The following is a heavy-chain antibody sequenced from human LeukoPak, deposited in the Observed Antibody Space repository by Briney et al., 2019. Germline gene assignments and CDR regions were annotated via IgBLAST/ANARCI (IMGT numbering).Heavy chain of an antibody. Sequence: ASVKVSCKASGYTFTGYYMHWVRQAPGQGLEWMGWINPNSGGTNYAQKFQGWVTMTRDTSISTAHMELSRLRSDDTAVYYCARNGVVKRYCSGGSCYQRFDYWGQGTLVTVSS. D-gene: IGHD2-15*01. J-gene: IGHJ4*02. CDR2: INPNSGGT. V-gene: IGHV1-2*04. CDR3: ARNGVVKRYCSGGSCYQRFDY. CDR1: GYTFTGYY.